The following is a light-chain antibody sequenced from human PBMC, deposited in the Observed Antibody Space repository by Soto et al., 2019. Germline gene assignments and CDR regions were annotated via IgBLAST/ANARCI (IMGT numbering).Light chain of an antibody. CDR3: MQSIQFPIT. Sequence: EIVMTXXAXCXSVXXXRPPSXXXKSXQSLLHSDGKTYLYWYLQKPGQPPQLLIYEVSNRFSGVPDRFSGSGSGTDFTLKISRVEAEDVGVYYCMQSIQFPITFGQGTRLEIK. CDR2: EVS. V-gene: IGKV2D-29*01. J-gene: IGKJ5*01. CDR1: QSLLHSDGKTY.